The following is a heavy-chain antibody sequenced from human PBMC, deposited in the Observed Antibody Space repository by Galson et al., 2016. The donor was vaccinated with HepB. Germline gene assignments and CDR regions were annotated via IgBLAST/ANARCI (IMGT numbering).Heavy chain of an antibody. Sequence: SVKVSCKASGYIFTDYYMHWVRQAPGQGLEWMGVINPSGGSTTYAQKFQGRVTMTRDTSTSTVYMELSSLRSADTAVYYCATDGAGLTSGDWFDPWGQGTLVTVSS. CDR2: INPSGGST. V-gene: IGHV1-46*01. CDR3: ATDGAGLTSGDWFDP. D-gene: IGHD3-9*01. J-gene: IGHJ5*02. CDR1: GYIFTDYY.